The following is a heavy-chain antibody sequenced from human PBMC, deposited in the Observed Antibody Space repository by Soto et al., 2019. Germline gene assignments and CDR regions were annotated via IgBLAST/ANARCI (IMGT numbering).Heavy chain of an antibody. Sequence: GGSLRLSCTASGFTFGDYAMSWFRQAPGKGQEWVGFIRSKAYGGTTEYAASVKGRFTISRDDSKSIAYLQMNSLKTEDTAVYFFSSFPRGGYNFGPYYYYGMDVWGQGTTVTVSS. J-gene: IGHJ6*02. CDR3: SSFPRGGYNFGPYYYYGMDV. CDR1: GFTFGDYA. D-gene: IGHD5-12*01. V-gene: IGHV3-49*03. CDR2: IRSKAYGGTT.